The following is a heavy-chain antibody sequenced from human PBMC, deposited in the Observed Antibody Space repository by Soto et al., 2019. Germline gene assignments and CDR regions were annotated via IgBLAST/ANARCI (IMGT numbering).Heavy chain of an antibody. Sequence: ETLSLTCAVYGSFSDYYWSWIRQPPGKGLEWIGEINHSGSTKYNPSLKSRVTISVDTSKNQFSLKLTSVTAADTAVYYCATQTIDAAFVDYWGQGTLVTVSS. V-gene: IGHV4-34*01. CDR2: INHSGST. CDR1: GSFSDYY. CDR3: ATQTIDAAFVDY. J-gene: IGHJ4*02. D-gene: IGHD3-16*01.